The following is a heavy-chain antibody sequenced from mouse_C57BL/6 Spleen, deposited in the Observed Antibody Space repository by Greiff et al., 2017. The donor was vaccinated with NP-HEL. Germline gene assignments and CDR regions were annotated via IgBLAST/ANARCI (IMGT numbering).Heavy chain of an antibody. D-gene: IGHD1-1*02. CDR1: GFTFSDYG. J-gene: IGHJ2*01. V-gene: IGHV5-17*01. Sequence: DVMLVESGGGLVKPGGSLKLSCAASGFTFSDYGMHWVRQAPEKGLEWVAYISSGSSTIYYADIVKGRFTISRDNAKNTLFLQMTSLRSEDTAMYYCARGVGYYFDYWGQGTTLTVSS. CDR2: ISSGSSTI. CDR3: ARGVGYYFDY.